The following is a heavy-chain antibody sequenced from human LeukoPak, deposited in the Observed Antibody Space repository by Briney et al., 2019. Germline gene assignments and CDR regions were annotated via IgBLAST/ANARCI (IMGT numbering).Heavy chain of an antibody. D-gene: IGHD3-22*01. CDR2: INPNTGGT. V-gene: IGHV1-2*02. CDR3: ASQPYYFDSSGYYDY. CDR1: AYTFSGYY. Sequence: ASVKVSCKASAYTFSGYYMHWVRQAPGQGLEWMGWINPNTGGTNYAQKFQGRVTMTRDTPISTTYMELSRLRSDDTAVYYCASQPYYFDSSGYYDYWGQGTLVTVSS. J-gene: IGHJ4*02.